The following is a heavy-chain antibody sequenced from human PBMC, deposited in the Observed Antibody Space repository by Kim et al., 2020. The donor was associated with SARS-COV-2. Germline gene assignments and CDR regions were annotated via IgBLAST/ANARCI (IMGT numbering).Heavy chain of an antibody. Sequence: SETLSLTCEVFGGSFSGYYLTWIRQPPGKGLEWIGEINHSGGADYNPSLKSRVTISVDTSKNQFSLNLSSVTAADTAVYYCARGQLRLSYWGQGTLVTVSS. CDR2: INHSGGA. CDR3: ARGQLRLSY. D-gene: IGHD2-2*01. CDR1: GGSFSGYY. V-gene: IGHV4-34*01. J-gene: IGHJ4*02.